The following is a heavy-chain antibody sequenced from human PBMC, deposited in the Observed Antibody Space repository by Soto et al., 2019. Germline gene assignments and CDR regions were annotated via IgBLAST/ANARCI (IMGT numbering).Heavy chain of an antibody. Sequence: SETLSLTCTVSGGSISSGGYYWSWIRQHPGKGLEWIGYIYYSGSTYYNPSLKSRVTISVDTSKNQFSLKLSSVTAADTDVYYCARVDNVVFDYWGQGTLATVSP. CDR1: GGSISSGGYY. D-gene: IGHD3-22*01. CDR3: ARVDNVVFDY. CDR2: IYYSGST. V-gene: IGHV4-31*03. J-gene: IGHJ4*02.